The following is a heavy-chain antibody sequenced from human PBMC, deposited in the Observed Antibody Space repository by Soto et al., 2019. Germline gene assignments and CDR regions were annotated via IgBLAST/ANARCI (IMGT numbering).Heavy chain of an antibody. CDR1: GFTVSSNY. CDR3: AREGPGKRTVTTHGGYYYYYMDV. V-gene: IGHV3-66*01. Sequence: GGSLRLSCAASGFTVSSNYMSWVRQAPGKGLEWVSVIYSGGSTYYADSVKGRFTISRDNSKNTLYLQMNSLRAEDTAVYYWAREGPGKRTVTTHGGYYYYYMDVWGKGTTVTVSS. CDR2: IYSGGST. D-gene: IGHD4-17*01. J-gene: IGHJ6*03.